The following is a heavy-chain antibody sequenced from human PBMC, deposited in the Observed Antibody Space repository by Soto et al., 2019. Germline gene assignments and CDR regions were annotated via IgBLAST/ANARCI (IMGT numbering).Heavy chain of an antibody. Sequence: GGSLRLSCAASGVPFSSYSMNWVRQAPGKGLEWVSSISSSSSYIYYADSVKGRFTISRDNAKNSLYLQMNSLRAEDTAVYYCARDLVQTTVTTWFDYWGQGTLVTVSS. V-gene: IGHV3-21*01. CDR2: ISSSSSYI. J-gene: IGHJ4*02. D-gene: IGHD4-17*01. CDR3: ARDLVQTTVTTWFDY. CDR1: GVPFSSYS.